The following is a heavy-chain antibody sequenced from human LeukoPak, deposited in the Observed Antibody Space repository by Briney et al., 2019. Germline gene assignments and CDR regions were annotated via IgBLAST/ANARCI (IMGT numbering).Heavy chain of an antibody. Sequence: GGSLRLSCAASGFTFSTFAMIWVRQAPGKGLEWVSAISGSGSGGSTYYADSVKGRFTISRDNSKNTLYLQMNSLRVEDTAVYYCAKATSVTTLFDYWGQGTHVTVSS. D-gene: IGHD4-17*01. CDR3: AKATSVTTLFDY. V-gene: IGHV3-23*01. J-gene: IGHJ4*02. CDR2: ISGSGSGGST. CDR1: GFTFSTFA.